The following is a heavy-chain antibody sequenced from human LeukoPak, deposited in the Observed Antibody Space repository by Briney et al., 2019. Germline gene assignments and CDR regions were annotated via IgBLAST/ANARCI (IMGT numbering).Heavy chain of an antibody. D-gene: IGHD3-3*01. Sequence: PGGSLRLSCAAPGLTFSNYWMHWVRQAPGKGVESVAYMHRDGTEKYYMESLRGRFAISIDNAKNSLYLQMSNLRDEDTAVYYCTSRYDFWRGYQGYYFDFWGQGSLVTVSS. CDR3: TSRYDFWRGYQGYYFDF. V-gene: IGHV3-7*01. J-gene: IGHJ4*02. CDR1: GLTFSNYW. CDR2: MHRDGTEK.